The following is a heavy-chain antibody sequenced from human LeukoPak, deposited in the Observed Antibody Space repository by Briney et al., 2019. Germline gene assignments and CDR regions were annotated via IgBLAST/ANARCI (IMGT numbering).Heavy chain of an antibody. CDR2: IYHSGST. CDR1: GYSISSGYY. CDR3: ARAVLRFSNWFDP. V-gene: IGHV4-38-2*02. J-gene: IGHJ5*02. Sequence: PSETLSLTCTVSGYSISSGYYWGWIRPPPGKGLEWIGIIYHSGSTYYNPSLKSRVTISVDTSKNQFSLKLSSVTAAATAVYYCARAVLRFSNWFDPWGQGTLVTVSS. D-gene: IGHD3-3*01.